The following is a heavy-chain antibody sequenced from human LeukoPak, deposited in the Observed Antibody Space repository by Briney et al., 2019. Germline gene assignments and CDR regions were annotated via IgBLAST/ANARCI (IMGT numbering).Heavy chain of an antibody. V-gene: IGHV4-4*02. CDR3: ARTKQWLAFDI. D-gene: IGHD6-19*01. J-gene: IGHJ3*02. CDR2: IYHSGST. CDR1: GGSISSSNW. Sequence: SETLSLTCAVSGGSISSSNWWSWVRQPPGKGLEWIGEIYHSGSTNYNPALKSRVTILIDTSKNQFSLRLSSMTAADTAVYYCARTKQWLAFDIWGQGTMVTVSS.